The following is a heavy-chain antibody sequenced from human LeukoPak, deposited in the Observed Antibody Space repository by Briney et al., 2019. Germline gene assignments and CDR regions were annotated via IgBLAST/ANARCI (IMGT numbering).Heavy chain of an antibody. CDR2: TYYRSKWYN. CDR3: ARDSRYYESSGNPYFDY. Sequence: SQTLSLACAISGDSVSRNSAAWNWIRQSPSRGLEWLGRTYYRSKWYNDYAVSVKSRITINPDTSKNQFSLQLNSVTPEDTAVYYCARDSRYYESSGNPYFDYWGQGTLVTVSS. V-gene: IGHV6-1*01. CDR1: GDSVSRNSAA. J-gene: IGHJ4*02. D-gene: IGHD3-22*01.